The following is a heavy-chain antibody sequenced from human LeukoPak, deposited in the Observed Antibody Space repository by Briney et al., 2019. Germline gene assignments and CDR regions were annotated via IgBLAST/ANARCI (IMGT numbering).Heavy chain of an antibody. CDR3: PNFSGEMGFAS. J-gene: IGHJ4*02. Sequence: GGSLRLSCAASGFTFSNHAMSWVRLVPGKGLEWVSALDPTSTYIYYGDSVKGRFTVSRDNSRNTLFLHMNGLRAEAPAVYSCPNFSGEMGFASWGQGPLVPVPS. V-gene: IGHV3-23*05. CDR1: GFTFSNHA. CDR2: LDPTSTYI. D-gene: IGHD5-24*01.